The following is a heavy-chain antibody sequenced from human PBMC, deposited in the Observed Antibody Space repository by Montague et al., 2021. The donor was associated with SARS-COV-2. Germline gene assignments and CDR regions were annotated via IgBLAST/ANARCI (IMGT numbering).Heavy chain of an antibody. CDR1: RFTFSDFW. V-gene: IGHV3-7*01. CDR2: IKHDGSEK. J-gene: IGHJ6*02. CDR3: ARGSTGWYAIFGHYGMDV. Sequence: SLRLSCAASRFTFSDFWMNWVRQAPGKGLEWVADIKHDGSEKSYLDSXKGRFTISRDNAKNSLYLQMNSLRAEGTAVYYCARGSTGWYAIFGHYGMDVWGQGTTVTVSS. D-gene: IGHD6-19*01.